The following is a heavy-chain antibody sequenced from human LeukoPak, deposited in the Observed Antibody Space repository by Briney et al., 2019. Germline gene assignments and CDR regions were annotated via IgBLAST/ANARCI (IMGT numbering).Heavy chain of an antibody. CDR1: GGSISGYY. D-gene: IGHD4-11*01. CDR3: ARLRGNYFPDY. V-gene: IGHV4-59*01. CDR2: IYYSGST. J-gene: IGHJ4*02. Sequence: SETLSLTCTVSGGSISGYYWSWIRQPPGKGLEWIGYIYYSGSTNYNPSLKSRIAISVDTSKNQFSLRLSSVTAADTAVYYCARLRGNYFPDYWGQGTLVTVSS.